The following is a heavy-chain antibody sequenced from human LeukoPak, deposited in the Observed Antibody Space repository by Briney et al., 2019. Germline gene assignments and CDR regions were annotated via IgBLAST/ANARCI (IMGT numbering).Heavy chain of an antibody. CDR2: INPNSGGT. CDR3: ARGHTGNIDNTALGY. V-gene: IGHV1-2*04. Sequence: GASVKVSCKASGYTFTSYDINWVRQATGQGLEWMGWINPNSGGTNYAQKFQGWVTMTRDTSISTAYMELSRLRSDDTAVYYCARGHTGNIDNTALGYWGQGTLVTVSS. J-gene: IGHJ4*02. CDR1: GYTFTSYD. D-gene: IGHD5-18*01.